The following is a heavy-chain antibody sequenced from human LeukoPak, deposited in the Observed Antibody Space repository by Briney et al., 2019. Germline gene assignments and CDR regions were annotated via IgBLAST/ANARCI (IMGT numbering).Heavy chain of an antibody. J-gene: IGHJ4*02. D-gene: IGHD5-18*01. V-gene: IGHV4-61*02. Sequence: SETLSLTCTVSGGSISSGSYYWSWIRQPAGKGLEWIGRIYTSGSTNYNPSLKSRVTISVDTSKNQFSLKLSSVTAADTAVYYCARDISYALEYDYWGQGTLVTVSS. CDR1: GGSISSGSYY. CDR3: ARDISYALEYDY. CDR2: IYTSGST.